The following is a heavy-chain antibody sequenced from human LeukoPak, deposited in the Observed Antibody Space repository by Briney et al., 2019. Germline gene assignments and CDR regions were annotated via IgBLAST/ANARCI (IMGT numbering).Heavy chain of an antibody. Sequence: SQTLSLTCTVSGGSISSYYWSWIRQPPGKGLEWIGDIYYSGYTNYNPSLKSRVTISVDTSKNQFSLKLRSVTAADTAVYYCARETSQKGAHYMDVWGKGTTATIPS. CDR1: GGSISSYY. CDR2: IYYSGYT. CDR3: ARETSQKGAHYMDV. V-gene: IGHV4-59*01. D-gene: IGHD3-16*01. J-gene: IGHJ6*03.